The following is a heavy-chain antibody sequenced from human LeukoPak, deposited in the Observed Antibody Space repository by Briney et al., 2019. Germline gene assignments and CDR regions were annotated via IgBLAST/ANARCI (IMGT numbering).Heavy chain of an antibody. CDR3: AKSVMIETTTRAFDI. CDR2: IRHDGSNK. D-gene: IGHD2-15*01. V-gene: IGHV3-30*02. Sequence: PGGSLRLSCAASGFTFSSYAMHWVRQAPGKGLEWVAFIRHDGSNKYYADSVKGRFTISRDNSKNTLYLQMNSLTPEDTAVYFCAKSVMIETTTRAFDIWGRGTMVTVSS. CDR1: GFTFSSYA. J-gene: IGHJ3*02.